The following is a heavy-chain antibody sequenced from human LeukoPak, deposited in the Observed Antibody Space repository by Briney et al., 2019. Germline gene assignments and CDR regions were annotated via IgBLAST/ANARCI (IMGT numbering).Heavy chain of an antibody. CDR3: AKTNSSSWMDDAFDI. D-gene: IGHD6-13*01. Sequence: GGSLRLSCVASGFTSSSYAMSWVRQTPGKGLEWVSPISGSGGSTYYADSVKGRFTISRDNSKNTLYLQMNSLRAEDTAVYYRAKTNSSSWMDDAFDIWGQGTMVTVSS. V-gene: IGHV3-23*01. CDR2: ISGSGGST. CDR1: GFTSSSYA. J-gene: IGHJ3*02.